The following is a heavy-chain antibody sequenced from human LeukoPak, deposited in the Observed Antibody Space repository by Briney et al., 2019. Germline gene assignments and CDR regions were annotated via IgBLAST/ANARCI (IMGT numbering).Heavy chain of an antibody. Sequence: SETLSLTCAVYGGSFSGYYWSWIRQPPGKGLDWIGEINHSGSTNYNPSLKSRVTISVDTSKNQFSLKLSSVTAADTAVYYCTRQQLVPGRAFDIWGQGTMVTVSS. J-gene: IGHJ3*02. CDR3: TRQQLVPGRAFDI. V-gene: IGHV4-34*01. CDR1: GGSFSGYY. D-gene: IGHD6-13*01. CDR2: INHSGST.